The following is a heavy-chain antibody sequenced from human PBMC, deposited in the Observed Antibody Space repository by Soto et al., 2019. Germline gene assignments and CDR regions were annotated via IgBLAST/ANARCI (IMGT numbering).Heavy chain of an antibody. Sequence: GGSLRLSCAASGFTFSSYGMHWVRQAPGKGLEWVAVIWYDGSNKYYADSVKGRFTISRDNSKNTLYLQMNSLRAEDTAVYYCARCVVPAAIGFFDYWGQGTLVTVSS. CDR1: GFTFSSYG. V-gene: IGHV3-33*01. CDR3: ARCVVPAAIGFFDY. J-gene: IGHJ4*02. CDR2: IWYDGSNK. D-gene: IGHD2-2*01.